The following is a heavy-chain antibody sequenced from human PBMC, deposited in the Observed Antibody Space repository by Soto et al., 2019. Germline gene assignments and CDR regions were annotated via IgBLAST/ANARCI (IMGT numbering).Heavy chain of an antibody. Sequence: QLQLQESVSGLVKPSQTLSLTCAVSGGSISSGGYSWSWIRQPPGKGLEWIGYIYHSGSTYYNPSRRSRVTISVDRSKNQFSLKLSSVTAADTAVYYGARGEGTVVTFDYWRQGTLVTVSS. CDR3: ARGEGTVVTFDY. CDR1: GGSISSGGYS. CDR2: IYHSGST. D-gene: IGHD2-15*01. J-gene: IGHJ4*02. V-gene: IGHV4-30-2*01.